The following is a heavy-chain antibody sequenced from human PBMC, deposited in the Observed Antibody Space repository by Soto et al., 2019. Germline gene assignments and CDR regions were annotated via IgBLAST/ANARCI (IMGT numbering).Heavy chain of an antibody. CDR1: GFTFSIYS. Sequence: GGSLRLSCAASGFTFSIYSITWVRQSPWKGLEWVSSMSRTGDNTYYADSVKGRFTISRDNSKNTLYLQMNSLRAEDTAIYYCAKDQSNSNPLYYFDFFGPGTLVAFCS. J-gene: IGHJ4*02. CDR3: AKDQSNSNPLYYFDF. CDR2: MSRTGDNT. V-gene: IGHV3-23*01. D-gene: IGHD3-22*01.